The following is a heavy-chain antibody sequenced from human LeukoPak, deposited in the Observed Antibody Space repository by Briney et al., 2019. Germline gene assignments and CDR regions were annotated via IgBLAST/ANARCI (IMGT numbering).Heavy chain of an antibody. CDR2: INYSGST. V-gene: IGHV4-39*07. Sequence: SETLSLTCTVSGGSIRSSSYYWGWIRQPPGKGLEWIGSINYSGSTSYNPSLKSRVTISVDTSKNQFSLKLSSVTAADTAVYYCARLLWFGPYYYMDVWGKGTTVTISS. D-gene: IGHD3-10*01. CDR1: GGSIRSSSYY. CDR3: ARLLWFGPYYYMDV. J-gene: IGHJ6*03.